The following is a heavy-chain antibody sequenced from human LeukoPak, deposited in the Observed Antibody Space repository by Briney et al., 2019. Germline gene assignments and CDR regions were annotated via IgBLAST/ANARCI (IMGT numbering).Heavy chain of an antibody. D-gene: IGHD3-10*01. Sequence: GGSLRPSCAASGFTFSSYWMSWVRQAPGKGLEWVANIKQGGSEKYYVDSVKGRFTISRDNSKNTLYLQMNSLRAEDTAVYYCARDTGTTITHWGQGTLVTVSS. V-gene: IGHV3-7*01. J-gene: IGHJ4*02. CDR2: IKQGGSEK. CDR3: ARDTGTTITH. CDR1: GFTFSSYW.